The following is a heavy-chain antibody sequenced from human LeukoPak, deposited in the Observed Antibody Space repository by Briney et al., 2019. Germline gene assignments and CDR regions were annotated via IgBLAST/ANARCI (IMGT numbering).Heavy chain of an antibody. CDR1: GFSLSTSGVG. CDR2: IYLNDDK. CDR3: AHRRGQLLPTVTDFDY. Sequence: SGPTLVKPTQTLTLTCTFSGFSLSTSGVGVGWIRQPPGKALEWLALIYLNDDKRYSPSLKSRLTITKDTSKNQVVLTMTNMDPVDTATYYCAHRRGQLLPTVTDFDYWGQGTLVTVSS. V-gene: IGHV2-5*01. D-gene: IGHD2-2*01. J-gene: IGHJ4*02.